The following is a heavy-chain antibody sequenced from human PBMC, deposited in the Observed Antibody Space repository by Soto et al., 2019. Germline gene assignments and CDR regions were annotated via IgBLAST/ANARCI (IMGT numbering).Heavy chain of an antibody. CDR2: INPNSGGT. Sequence: ASVKVSCKASGYTFSGSYMHWVRRAPGQGLEWMGWINPNSGGTKSAEKFQGRVTMTRDTSISTAYMELSRLTSDDTAVYYCASAAVTGTAGLDFWGQGTQVTVSS. V-gene: IGHV1-2*02. D-gene: IGHD6-19*01. CDR3: ASAAVTGTAGLDF. CDR1: GYTFSGSY. J-gene: IGHJ4*02.